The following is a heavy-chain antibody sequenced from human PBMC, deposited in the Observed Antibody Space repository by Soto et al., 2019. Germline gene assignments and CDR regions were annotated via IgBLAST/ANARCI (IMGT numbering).Heavy chain of an antibody. CDR3: AKNGQPPYYYYGLDV. CDR2: ISGYNGDT. V-gene: IGHV1-18*01. D-gene: IGHD2-8*01. J-gene: IGHJ6*02. CDR1: GYTFTRYC. Sequence: SVKVSCKASGYTFTRYCISWVRQAPGQGLEWMGWISGYNGDTNYAQKFQDRVSMTIDTSTGTAYMELRSLTSDDTAIYYCAKNGQPPYYYYGLDVWGQ.